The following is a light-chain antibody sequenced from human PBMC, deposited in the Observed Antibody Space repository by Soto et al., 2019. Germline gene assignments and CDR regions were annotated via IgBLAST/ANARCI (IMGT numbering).Light chain of an antibody. V-gene: IGKV1-5*03. CDR3: RHYNSYLET. J-gene: IGKJ1*01. CDR2: MAS. CDR1: QSISTW. Sequence: DMQMAQSPSTLSASVGDRVTITCRASQSISTWLAWYQQKPGRAPKLLIYMASTLESGVPSRFSGSGSGTEFTLTISSLQPDDFATYYCRHYNSYLETSGQGTRVEIK.